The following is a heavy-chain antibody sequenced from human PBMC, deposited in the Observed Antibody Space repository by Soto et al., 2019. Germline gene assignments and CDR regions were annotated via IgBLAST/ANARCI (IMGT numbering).Heavy chain of an antibody. V-gene: IGHV4-39*01. CDR1: GASISSSRYF. J-gene: IGHJ3*02. CDR3: ARTCDYGDYLAENAAFDI. Sequence: SETLSLTCSVSGASISSSRYFWGWIRQPPGRGLEWIASIYYRGTTFSSPSLKSRVTISVDTSKNQFSLQLTSVTAADTSVYYCARTCDYGDYLAENAAFDIWGQGTVVT. CDR2: IYYRGTT. D-gene: IGHD4-17*01.